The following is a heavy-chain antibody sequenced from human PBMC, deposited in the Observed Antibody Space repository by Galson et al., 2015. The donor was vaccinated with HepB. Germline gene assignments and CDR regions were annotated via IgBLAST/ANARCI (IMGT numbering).Heavy chain of an antibody. V-gene: IGHV3-7*01. CDR3: ARRADFWSGYFGYYYHYMDV. D-gene: IGHD3-3*01. Sequence: SLRLSCAVSGFPFSNFWMTWVRQAPGKGLEWVANIKQDGNEKYYVDSVKGRFTISRDNAKNSLYLQINSLGAEDTAVYYCARRADFWSGYFGYYYHYMDVWGKGTTVTVSS. CDR2: IKQDGNEK. J-gene: IGHJ6*03. CDR1: GFPFSNFW.